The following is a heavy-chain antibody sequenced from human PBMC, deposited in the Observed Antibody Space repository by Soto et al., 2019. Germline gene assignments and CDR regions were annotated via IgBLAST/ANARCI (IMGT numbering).Heavy chain of an antibody. Sequence: QVQLVESGGGVVQPGRSLRLSCAASGFTFSSYGMHWVRQSPGKGLGWVALISYDGSKKDYVDSVKGRFTISRDNSKNTLYLQMNSLRAEDTAVYYCVKEGTQRDFDYWGQGTLVTVSS. V-gene: IGHV3-30*18. CDR1: GFTFSSYG. D-gene: IGHD1-7*01. CDR2: ISYDGSKK. J-gene: IGHJ4*02. CDR3: VKEGTQRDFDY.